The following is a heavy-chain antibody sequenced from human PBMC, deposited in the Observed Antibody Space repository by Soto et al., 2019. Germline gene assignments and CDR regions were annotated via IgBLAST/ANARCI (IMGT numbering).Heavy chain of an antibody. V-gene: IGHV3-7*01. Sequence: EVQLVESGGGLVQPGGSLRLSCAASGFTFSSYWMSWVRQAPGKGLEWVANIKQDGSEKYYVDSVKGRFTISRDNAKNSLYLQMNSLRAEDTAVYYWARVGQIFGVVISPYYYYGMDVWGQGTTVTVSS. CDR2: IKQDGSEK. CDR3: ARVGQIFGVVISPYYYYGMDV. CDR1: GFTFSSYW. D-gene: IGHD3-3*01. J-gene: IGHJ6*02.